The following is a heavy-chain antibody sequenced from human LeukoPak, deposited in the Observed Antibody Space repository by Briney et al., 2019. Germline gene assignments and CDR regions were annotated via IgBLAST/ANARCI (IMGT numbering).Heavy chain of an antibody. CDR1: GFTFSYHW. J-gene: IGHJ3*02. CDR2: IDGGGSTI. D-gene: IGHD6-6*01. V-gene: IGHV3-74*01. CDR3: AKDRSSSPLYDAFDI. Sequence: PGGSLRLSCAASGFTFSYHWMHWVRQVPGKGLVWVSRIDGGGSTINYADSVKGRFSISRDNAKSTLYLQMNSLRAEDTAVYYCAKDRSSSPLYDAFDIWGQGTMVTVSS.